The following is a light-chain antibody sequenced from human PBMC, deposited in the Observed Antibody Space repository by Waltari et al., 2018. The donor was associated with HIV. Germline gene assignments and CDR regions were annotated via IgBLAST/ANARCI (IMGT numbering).Light chain of an antibody. CDR2: RND. CDR3: VTWDDSLRGVV. Sequence: SVVTQPPSASGTPGQRVTISCSGNTSNIGSNYVFWYQHLPGTAPKLLIHRNDQRPSGVPDRFPGCTSGTSASLAISGLRSEDEADYYCVTWDDSLRGVVFGGGTKVAVL. CDR1: TSNIGSNY. J-gene: IGLJ2*01. V-gene: IGLV1-47*01.